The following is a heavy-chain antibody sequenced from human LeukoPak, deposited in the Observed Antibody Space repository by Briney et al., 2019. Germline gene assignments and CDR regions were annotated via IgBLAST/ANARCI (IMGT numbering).Heavy chain of an antibody. CDR2: LSSSSSYI. V-gene: IGHV3-21*01. J-gene: IGHJ4*02. CDR1: GFIFSSYI. CDR3: ARSPLPRFYYFDY. Sequence: GGSLRLSCAASGFIFSSYIMNWVRQAPGKTRECFSSLSSSSSYIYYADSVKSRFTISRDNAQNSLYLQVNSLRAEDTALLYCARSPLPRFYYFDYWGQGTLVTASS. D-gene: IGHD3-16*01.